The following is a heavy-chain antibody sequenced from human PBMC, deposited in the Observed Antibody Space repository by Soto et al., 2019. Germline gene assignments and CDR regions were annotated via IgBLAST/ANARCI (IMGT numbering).Heavy chain of an antibody. J-gene: IGHJ6*02. CDR3: ARGKGMEENYYYRGMDV. CDR1: GYSFSTYS. D-gene: IGHD1-1*01. V-gene: IGHV1-3*01. CDR2: INGANGNT. Sequence: QVQVVQSGAEVKKPGASVKVSCKASGYSFSTYSMHWVRQAPGQGLEWMGWINGANGNTRYSQKFKDRVSISRDTPASTGYMELSSLRSEDTAVYYWARGKGMEENYYYRGMDVWGPGTTVIVSS.